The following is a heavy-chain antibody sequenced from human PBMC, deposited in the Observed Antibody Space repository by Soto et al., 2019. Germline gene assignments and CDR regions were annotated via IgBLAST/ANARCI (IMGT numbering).Heavy chain of an antibody. CDR2: ISGSGGST. Sequence: EVQLLESGGGLVQPGGSLRLSCAASGFTFSSYAMSWVRQAPGKGLEWVSAISGSGGSTYYADSVKGRFTISRDNSKNTLDLQMNSLRDEDTAVYYCAKVGYSGSYPHTYFDYWGHGTLVTVSS. J-gene: IGHJ4*01. V-gene: IGHV3-23*01. CDR3: AKVGYSGSYPHTYFDY. D-gene: IGHD1-26*01. CDR1: GFTFSSYA.